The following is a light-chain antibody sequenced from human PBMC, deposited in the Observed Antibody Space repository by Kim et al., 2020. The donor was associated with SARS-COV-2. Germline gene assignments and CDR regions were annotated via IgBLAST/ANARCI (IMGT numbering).Light chain of an antibody. V-gene: IGKV3-11*01. CDR1: QSVSSS. CDR3: QQRSNWQFT. CDR2: DAS. Sequence: LSPGERATLSCRASQSVSSSLAWYQQKPGQAPRLLIYDASNRATGIPARFSGSGSGTDFTLTISSLEPEDFAVYYCQQRSNWQFTFGPGTKVDIK. J-gene: IGKJ3*01.